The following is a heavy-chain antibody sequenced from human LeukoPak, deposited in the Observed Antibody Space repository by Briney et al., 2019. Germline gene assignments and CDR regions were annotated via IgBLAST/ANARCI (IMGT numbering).Heavy chain of an antibody. V-gene: IGHV3-23*01. J-gene: IGHJ4*02. CDR2: ISGSGGST. D-gene: IGHD2-15*01. CDR3: AKDPFVYCSGGSCYVRSYCFDY. Sequence: PGGSLRLSCAASGFTFSSYAMSWVRQAPGKGLEWVSAISGSGGSTYYAASVKGRFTISRDNSQNTLYLQMNSLSGEDTAVYYCAKDPFVYCSGGSCYVRSYCFDYWGQGTLVTVSS. CDR1: GFTFSSYA.